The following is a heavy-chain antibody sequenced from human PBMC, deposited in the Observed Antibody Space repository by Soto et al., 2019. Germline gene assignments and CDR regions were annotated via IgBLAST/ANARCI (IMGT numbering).Heavy chain of an antibody. J-gene: IGHJ5*01. CDR1: GFTFSSYA. CDR3: EPRAIQLWFDS. V-gene: IGHV3-23*01. D-gene: IGHD1-1*01. CDR2: ITASGGST. Sequence: PGGSLRLSCVGSGFTFSSYAMSWVRQAPGKGLEWVSAITASGGSTFYADSVKGRFTISRDNSKGTLYLQMNSLSADDTAVYYCEPRAIQLWFDSWGQGTLVTVSS.